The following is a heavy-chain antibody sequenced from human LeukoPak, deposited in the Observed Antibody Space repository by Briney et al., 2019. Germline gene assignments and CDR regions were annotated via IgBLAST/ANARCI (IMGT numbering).Heavy chain of an antibody. Sequence: GGSLQISCKGSGFNFTSYWIGGARPGPGKGLEGVGIIAPRYSEARSSPSFHGHVTISVDKSMSTAYLQWSSLQASDTAVYYCSTFPSSSSLRGDHWGQGTLVTVSS. J-gene: IGHJ4*02. D-gene: IGHD3-10*01. CDR2: IAPRYSEA. V-gene: IGHV5-51*01. CDR3: STFPSSSSLRGDH. CDR1: GFNFTSYW.